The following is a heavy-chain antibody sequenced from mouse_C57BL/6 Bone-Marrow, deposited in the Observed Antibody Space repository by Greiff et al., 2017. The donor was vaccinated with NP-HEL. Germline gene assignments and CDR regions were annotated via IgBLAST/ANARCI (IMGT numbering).Heavy chain of an antibody. J-gene: IGHJ2*01. Sequence: QVQLQQPGAELVKPGASVKMSCKASGYTFTSYWITWVKQRPGQGLEWIGDIYPGSGSTNYNEKLKSKATLTVDTSSSTAYMQLSSLTTEDSAVYYCARGDGYKDYWGKGTTLTVSS. D-gene: IGHD2-3*01. CDR2: IYPGSGST. CDR1: GYTFTSYW. CDR3: ARGDGYKDY. V-gene: IGHV1-55*01.